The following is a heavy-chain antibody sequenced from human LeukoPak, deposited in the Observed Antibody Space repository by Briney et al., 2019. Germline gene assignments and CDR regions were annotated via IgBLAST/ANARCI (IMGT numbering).Heavy chain of an antibody. Sequence: PAETLSLTCTVSGGSISSYYWSWIRQPPGKGLEWIGYIYYSGSTNYNPSLKSRVTISVDTSKNQFSLKLSSVTAADTAVYYCAREEANWNDLDAFDIWGQGTMVNVSS. CDR2: IYYSGST. J-gene: IGHJ3*02. V-gene: IGHV4-59*01. CDR3: AREEANWNDLDAFDI. D-gene: IGHD1-20*01. CDR1: GGSISSYY.